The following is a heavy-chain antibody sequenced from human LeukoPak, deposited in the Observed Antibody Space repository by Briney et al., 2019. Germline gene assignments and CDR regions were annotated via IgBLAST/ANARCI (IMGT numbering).Heavy chain of an antibody. J-gene: IGHJ4*02. CDR1: GYTFATYY. D-gene: IGHD6-19*01. CDR3: ARDQGSGWYSFDY. Sequence: GAAVKVSCKASGYTFATYYIHWVRQAPGQGLEWMGTINLSGGSTSYAQNFQGRVTMTRDTSTSTVYMEVSSLRSEDTAVYYCARDQGSGWYSFDYWGQGTLVTVSS. CDR2: INLSGGST. V-gene: IGHV1-46*01.